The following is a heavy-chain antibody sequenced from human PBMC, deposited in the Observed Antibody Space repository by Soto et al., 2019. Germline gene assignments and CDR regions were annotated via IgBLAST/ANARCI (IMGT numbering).Heavy chain of an antibody. V-gene: IGHV4-31*03. Sequence: QVQLQESGPGLVKPSQTLSLTCTVSGGSLSSGGYYWSWIRRHPGKGPEWLGYIQYSGSTYYNPAHKSRVTTSVDTSKNQFSLTLGSVTAADTAVYYCSRDLRSSGGSGQHDYYYYGMDVWGQGTTVTVSS. D-gene: IGHD2-15*01. J-gene: IGHJ6*02. CDR3: SRDLRSSGGSGQHDYYYYGMDV. CDR1: GGSLSSGGYY. CDR2: IQYSGST.